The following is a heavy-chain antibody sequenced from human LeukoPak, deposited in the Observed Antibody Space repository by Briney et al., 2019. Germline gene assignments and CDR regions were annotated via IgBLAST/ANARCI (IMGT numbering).Heavy chain of an antibody. CDR2: IRYDGSNK. CDR1: GFTFSSYG. J-gene: IGHJ4*02. CDR3: AKASDYGDYVFDFLYY. Sequence: PGGSLRLSCAASGFTFSSYGMHWVRQAPGKGLEWVAFIRYDGSNKYYADSVKGRFTISRDSSKNTLYLQMNSLRAEDTAVYYCAKASDYGDYVFDFLYYWGQGTLVTVSS. V-gene: IGHV3-30*02. D-gene: IGHD4-17*01.